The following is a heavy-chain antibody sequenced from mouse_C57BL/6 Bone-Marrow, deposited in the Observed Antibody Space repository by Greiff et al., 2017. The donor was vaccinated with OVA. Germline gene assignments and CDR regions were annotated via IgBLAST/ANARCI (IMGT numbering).Heavy chain of an antibody. J-gene: IGHJ3*01. D-gene: IGHD2-4*01. V-gene: IGHV1-47*01. CDR3: SRPGDYDGDWFAY. Sequence: QVQLQQSGAELVKPGASVKMSCKASGYTFTTYAIGWMKQNHGTSLEWIGNFHPNNDDTQYNEKFKGKATLTVEKSSNTVYLELSRLTSEYSAVYYWSRPGDYDGDWFAYWGQGPLVTVSA. CDR2: FHPNNDDT. CDR1: GYTFTTYA.